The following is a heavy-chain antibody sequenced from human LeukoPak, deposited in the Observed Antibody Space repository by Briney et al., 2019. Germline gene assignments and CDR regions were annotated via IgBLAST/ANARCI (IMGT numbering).Heavy chain of an antibody. CDR2: ISSSSSYI. J-gene: IGHJ5*02. D-gene: IGHD5-18*01. V-gene: IGHV3-21*01. CDR1: GFTFSSYS. CDR3: ARSDTAMDDDWFDP. Sequence: GGSLRLSRAASGFTFSSYSMNWVRQAPGKGLEWVSSISSSSSYIYYADSVKGRFTISGDNAKNSLYLQMNSLRAEDTAVYYCARSDTAMDDDWFDPWGQGTLVTVSS.